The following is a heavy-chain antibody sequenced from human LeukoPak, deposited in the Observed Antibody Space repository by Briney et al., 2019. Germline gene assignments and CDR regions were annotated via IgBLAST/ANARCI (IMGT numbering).Heavy chain of an antibody. CDR3: ARDDELGDNALDI. CDR1: GFTFSSYG. V-gene: IGHV3-33*01. J-gene: IGHJ3*02. Sequence: GRSLRLSCAASGFTFSSYGMRWVRQAPGKGLEWVAVILNDGSQEKYADSVKGRFTISTDNSKNTLFLQMNSLRAKHTAVYYCARDDELGDNALDICGQGTMVTVSS. CDR2: ILNDGSQE. D-gene: IGHD7-27*01.